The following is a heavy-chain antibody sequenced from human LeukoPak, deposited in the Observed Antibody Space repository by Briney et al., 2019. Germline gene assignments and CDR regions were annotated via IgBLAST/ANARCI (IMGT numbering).Heavy chain of an antibody. CDR3: AIPNPTICTKGVCRWFDP. CDR1: GYTFTGYY. V-gene: IGHV1-2*02. Sequence: RASVTVSCKASGYTFTGYYMHWVRQAPGQGLEWMGWINPNSGGTNYAQKFQGRVTMTRDTSISTAYMELSRLRSDDTAVYYCAIPNPTICTKGVCRWFDPWGQGTLVTVSS. D-gene: IGHD2-8*01. J-gene: IGHJ5*02. CDR2: INPNSGGT.